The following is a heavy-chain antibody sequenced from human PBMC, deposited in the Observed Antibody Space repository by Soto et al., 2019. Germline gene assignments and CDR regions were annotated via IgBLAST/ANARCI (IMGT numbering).Heavy chain of an antibody. CDR3: ARGHSTDCSNGVCSFFYNHEMDV. Sequence: VRQAPGQGLEWLGRINPKSGGTSTAQKFQGWVTMTRDRSISTVYMELTRLRSDDTAVYFCARGHSTDCSNGVCSFFYNHEMDVWGQRITVTVSS. V-gene: IGHV1-2*04. D-gene: IGHD2-8*01. CDR2: INPKSGGT. J-gene: IGHJ6*02.